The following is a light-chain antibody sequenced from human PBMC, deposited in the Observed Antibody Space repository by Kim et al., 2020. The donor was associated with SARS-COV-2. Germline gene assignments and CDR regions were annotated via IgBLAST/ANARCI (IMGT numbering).Light chain of an antibody. CDR3: SAWDGSLNGWV. Sequence: GQRCTNTCSGTRSNTGRNPVNWSHTPPGTAPQPLLYTNNQRPSGVPDRVSGSKSGTSASLDISGLQSDDEADYYCSAWDGSLNGWVFGGGTPDRP. CDR1: RSNTGRNP. J-gene: IGLJ3*02. CDR2: TNN. V-gene: IGLV1-44*01.